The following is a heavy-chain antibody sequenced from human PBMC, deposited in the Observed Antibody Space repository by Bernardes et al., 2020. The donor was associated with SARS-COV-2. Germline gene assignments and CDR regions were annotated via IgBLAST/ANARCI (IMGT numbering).Heavy chain of an antibody. V-gene: IGHV3-23*01. CDR3: ANKNPGYCSSTSCYKSDY. Sequence: GGSLRLSCAASGFTFSSYAMSWVRQAPGKGLEWVSGISFSGGSTYYADSVKGRFTISRDNSKSTLYLQMNSLRAEDTAVYYCANKNPGYCSSTSCYKSDYWGRGTLVTVSS. CDR2: ISFSGGST. J-gene: IGHJ4*02. D-gene: IGHD2-2*02. CDR1: GFTFSSYA.